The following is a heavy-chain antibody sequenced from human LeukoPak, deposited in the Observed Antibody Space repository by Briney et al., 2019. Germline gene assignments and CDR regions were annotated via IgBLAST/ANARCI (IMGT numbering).Heavy chain of an antibody. Sequence: PGGSLRLSCTASGFTFGDYVMSWVRRAPGKGLEWIGSIYYSGSTYYNPSLKSRVTISVDTSKNQFSLKLSSVTAADTAVYYCARSRGGRYYYYYYMDVWGKGTTVTISS. CDR1: GFTFGDYV. V-gene: IGHV4-38-2*02. CDR2: IYYSGST. CDR3: ARSRGGRYYYYYYMDV. J-gene: IGHJ6*03.